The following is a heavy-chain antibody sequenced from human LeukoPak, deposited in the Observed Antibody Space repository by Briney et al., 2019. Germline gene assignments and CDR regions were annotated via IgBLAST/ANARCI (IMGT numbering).Heavy chain of an antibody. CDR2: ISISGSTI. Sequence: GGSLRLSCAASGFTFSSYSMKWVRQAPGKGLEWVSYISISGSTIHYADSVKGRFTISRDNSKNTLYLQMNSLRAEDTAVYYCARRAGGYSHPYDYWGQGILVTVSS. CDR1: GFTFSSYS. CDR3: ARRAGGYSHPYDY. V-gene: IGHV3-48*01. D-gene: IGHD4-23*01. J-gene: IGHJ4*02.